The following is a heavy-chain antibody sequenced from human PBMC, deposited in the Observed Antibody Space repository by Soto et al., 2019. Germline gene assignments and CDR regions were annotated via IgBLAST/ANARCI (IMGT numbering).Heavy chain of an antibody. Sequence: QVQLVQSGAEVKKPGSSVKVSCKASGGTFSSYAISWVRQAPGQGLEWMGGIIPIFGTANYAQKFQGRVTITADESTSTAYMELSSLRSEDTAVYYWARDLLDRYGGYYYYGMDVWGQGTTVTVSS. CDR3: ARDLLDRYGGYYYYGMDV. V-gene: IGHV1-69*01. J-gene: IGHJ6*02. D-gene: IGHD3-9*01. CDR1: GGTFSSYA. CDR2: IIPIFGTA.